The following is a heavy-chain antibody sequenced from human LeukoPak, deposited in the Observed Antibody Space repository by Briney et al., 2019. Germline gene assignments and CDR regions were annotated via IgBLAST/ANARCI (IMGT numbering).Heavy chain of an antibody. V-gene: IGHV3-30*18. CDR3: AKTQASGWGAFDI. CDR1: GFTFSSYG. J-gene: IGHJ3*02. D-gene: IGHD3-22*01. Sequence: GGSLRPSCAASGFTFSSYGMHWVRQAPGKGLEWVAVISYDGSNKYYADSVKCRLTISRDNSKNTLYLQMNSLRAEDTAVYYCAKTQASGWGAFDIWGQGTMVTVSS. CDR2: ISYDGSNK.